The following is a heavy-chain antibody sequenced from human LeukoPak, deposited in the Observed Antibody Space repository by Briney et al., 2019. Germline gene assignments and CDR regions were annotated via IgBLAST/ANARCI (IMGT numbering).Heavy chain of an antibody. CDR3: ARGQVPAARGYNWFDP. D-gene: IGHD2-2*01. CDR1: GWSFNDYY. V-gene: IGHV4-34*01. J-gene: IGHJ5*02. Sequence: SETLSLTCAVYGWSFNDYYWNWIRQPPGKGLEWIGEINARGDTNYNPSPKSRVTISVDTSKKQFSLRLTSMIAADTALYYCARGQVPAARGYNWFDPWGQGTLVTVSS. CDR2: INARGDT.